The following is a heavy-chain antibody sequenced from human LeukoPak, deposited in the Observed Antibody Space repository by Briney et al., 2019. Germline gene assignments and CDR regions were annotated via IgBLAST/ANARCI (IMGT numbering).Heavy chain of an antibody. Sequence: PGGSLRLSCAASGFTFNNYAMSWVRQAPGKGLEWVSAISGSDAGTYYADSVKGRFTISRDNSKNTLYLQMNSLRAEDTALYYCARDPGFGDYVDYWGQGTLVTVSS. CDR1: GFTFNNYA. J-gene: IGHJ4*02. CDR2: ISGSDAGT. D-gene: IGHD3-9*01. CDR3: ARDPGFGDYVDY. V-gene: IGHV3-23*01.